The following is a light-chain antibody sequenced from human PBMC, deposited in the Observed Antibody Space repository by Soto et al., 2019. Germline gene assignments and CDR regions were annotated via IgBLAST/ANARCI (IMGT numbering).Light chain of an antibody. J-gene: IGKJ1*01. CDR1: QSVSSN. CDR3: QQYNNWPPRT. CDR2: GAS. V-gene: IGKV3-15*01. Sequence: EIVMTQSPATLSVSPGERATLSCRASQSVSSNLAWYQQKPGQAPSLLIYGASTMATGIPARFSGSGSGTEFTLTISSVQSEEFAVYYCQQYNNWPPRTFGQGTKVEIK.